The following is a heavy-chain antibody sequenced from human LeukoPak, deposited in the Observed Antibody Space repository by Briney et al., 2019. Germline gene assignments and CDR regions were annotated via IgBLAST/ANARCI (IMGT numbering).Heavy chain of an antibody. J-gene: IGHJ4*02. CDR2: TYYRPQWYN. CDR3: ARATHAVTTGLDY. Sequence: SQSRSLTCPISGASVASKSAAWDWLRQSPSRGLEWLGRTYYRPQWYNDYAVSVKSRITISPETSKNQFSLQLNSVTPEDTAVYYCARATHAVTTGLDYWGQGTLVTVSS. V-gene: IGHV6-1*01. D-gene: IGHD4-17*01. CDR1: GASVASKSAA.